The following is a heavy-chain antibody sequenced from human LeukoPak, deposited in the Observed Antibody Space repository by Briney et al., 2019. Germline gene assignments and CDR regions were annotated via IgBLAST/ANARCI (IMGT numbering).Heavy chain of an antibody. D-gene: IGHD1-26*01. CDR2: IYHSGST. Sequence: SETLSLTCTVSGYSISSGYYWGWIRQPPGKGLEWIGSIYHSGSTYYNPSLKSRVTISVDTSKNQFSLKLSSVTAADTAVYYCARDFRELPQVWFDPWGQGTLVTVSS. J-gene: IGHJ5*02. V-gene: IGHV4-38-2*02. CDR1: GYSISSGYY. CDR3: ARDFRELPQVWFDP.